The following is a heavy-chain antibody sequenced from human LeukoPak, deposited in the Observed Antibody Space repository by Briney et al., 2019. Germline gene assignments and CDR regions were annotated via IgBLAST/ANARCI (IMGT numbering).Heavy chain of an antibody. CDR1: GGSISTYY. Sequence: KTSETLSLTCTVSGGSISTYYWSWIRRPPGKGLEWIGYIYYSGSTNYSPSLKSRVTISVDTSKNQFSLKLSSVTAADTAVYYCARGPLGDEFADAFDIWGQGTMVTVSS. CDR3: ARGPLGDEFADAFDI. D-gene: IGHD4-17*01. CDR2: IYYSGST. J-gene: IGHJ3*02. V-gene: IGHV4-59*01.